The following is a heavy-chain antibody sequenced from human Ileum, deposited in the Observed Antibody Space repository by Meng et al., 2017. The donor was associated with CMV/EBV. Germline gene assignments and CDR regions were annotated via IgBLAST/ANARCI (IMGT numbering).Heavy chain of an antibody. Sequence: GESRKISCAAPGFTFSAYNMNWVRQAPGKGLEWVASISMSSSYIYYADAVRGRFTISRDNAKNSLYLQMSSLRAEDTAVYYCARDYSHQIVASTHDAFDLWAKGQWSPSPQ. J-gene: IGHJ3*01. D-gene: IGHD2/OR15-2a*01. V-gene: IGHV3-21*01. CDR2: ISMSSSYI. CDR3: ARDYSHQIVASTHDAFDL. CDR1: GFTFSAYN.